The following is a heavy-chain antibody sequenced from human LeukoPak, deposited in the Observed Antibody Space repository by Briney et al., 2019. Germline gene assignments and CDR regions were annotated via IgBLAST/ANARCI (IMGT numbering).Heavy chain of an antibody. J-gene: IGHJ4*02. CDR2: ISYSGST. V-gene: IGHV4-59*01. Sequence: SETLSLTCTVSGGSISSYYWSWIRQPPGKGLEWIGYISYSGSTNYSPSLKSRVTLSVDTSMNQFSLNLSSVTAADTAVYYCASSSMITFGGVIAIRHFDYWGQGTLVTVSS. D-gene: IGHD3-16*02. CDR3: ASSSMITFGGVIAIRHFDY. CDR1: GGSISSYY.